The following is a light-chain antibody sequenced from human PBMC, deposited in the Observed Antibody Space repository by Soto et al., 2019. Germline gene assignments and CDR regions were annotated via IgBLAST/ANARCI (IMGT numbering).Light chain of an antibody. J-gene: IGKJ5*01. CDR1: QDISNY. CDR2: DAS. Sequence: DIQMNQSPSSLSASVGDRVTITCQASQDISNYLNWYQQKPGKAPKLLIYDASNFETGVPSRFSGSGSRKDFTFTISSLQPEDIATYYCQQYDKLLTTFGQGTRLEIK. CDR3: QQYDKLLTT. V-gene: IGKV1-33*01.